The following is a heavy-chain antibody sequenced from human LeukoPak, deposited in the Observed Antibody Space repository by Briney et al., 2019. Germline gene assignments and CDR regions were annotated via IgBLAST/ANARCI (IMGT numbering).Heavy chain of an antibody. CDR1: GFTFSSYA. J-gene: IGHJ6*02. V-gene: IGHV3-23*01. CDR3: AKDSVVDATYYYYGMDV. CDR2: ISGSGGST. D-gene: IGHD2-2*01. Sequence: GGSLRLPCAASGFTFSSYAMSWVRQAPGKGLEWVSAISGSGGSTYYADSVKGRFTISRDNSKNTLYLQMNSLRAEDTAVYYCAKDSVVDATYYYYGMDVWGQGTTVTVSS.